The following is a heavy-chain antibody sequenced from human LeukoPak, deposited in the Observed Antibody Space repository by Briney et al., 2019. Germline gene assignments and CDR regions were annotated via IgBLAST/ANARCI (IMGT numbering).Heavy chain of an antibody. D-gene: IGHD6-13*01. CDR3: AKGSSRSWYGANYFDY. CDR1: GFTFNDYY. Sequence: GRSLRLSCAASGFTFNDYYMSWIRQAPGKGLEWVSGISWNSGSIGYADSVKGRFTISRDNAKNSLYLQMNSLRAEDTALYFCAKGSSRSWYGANYFDYWGQGTLVTVSS. J-gene: IGHJ4*02. V-gene: IGHV3-9*01. CDR2: ISWNSGSI.